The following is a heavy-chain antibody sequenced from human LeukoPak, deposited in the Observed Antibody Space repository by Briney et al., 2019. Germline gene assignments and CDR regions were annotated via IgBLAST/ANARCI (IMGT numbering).Heavy chain of an antibody. D-gene: IGHD3-16*01. V-gene: IGHV4-59*01. CDR2: LYYSAST. CDR1: GGSISSYY. Sequence: SETLSLTCTVSGGSISSYYWSWIRQPPGNGLEWIGYLYYSASTNYNPSLKSRVTISVDTSKNQFSLKLSSVTAADTAACYCARGRDSAGLRRNWFDPWGQGTLVTVSS. CDR3: ARGRDSAGLRRNWFDP. J-gene: IGHJ5*02.